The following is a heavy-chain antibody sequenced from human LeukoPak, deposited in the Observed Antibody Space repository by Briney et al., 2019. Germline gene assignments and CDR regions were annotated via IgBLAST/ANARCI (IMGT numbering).Heavy chain of an antibody. Sequence: PGGSLRLSCAGSGFTFSSYSMNWGRQAPGKGLEWVSSISSSSSYIYYADSVKGRFTISRDNAKNSLYLQMNSLRAEDTAVYYCASLAGNSSGYYFDYWGQGTLVTVSS. CDR3: ASLAGNSSGYYFDY. CDR2: ISSSSSYI. J-gene: IGHJ4*02. V-gene: IGHV3-21*01. CDR1: GFTFSSYS. D-gene: IGHD6-25*01.